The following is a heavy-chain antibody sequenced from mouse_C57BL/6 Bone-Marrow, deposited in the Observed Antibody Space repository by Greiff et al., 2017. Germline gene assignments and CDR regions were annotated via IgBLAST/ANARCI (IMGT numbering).Heavy chain of an antibody. CDR1: GFSLTSYG. J-gene: IGHJ4*01. Sequence: VKLVESGPGLVQPSQSLSITCTVSGFSLTSYGVHWVRQPPGKGLEWLGVIWSGGSTDYNAAFISRLSISKDNSKGQVFFKMNSLQADDTAIYYSAKNPHDYDRLYYAMDYWGQGTSVTVSS. CDR2: IWSGGST. V-gene: IGHV2-4*01. CDR3: AKNPHDYDRLYYAMDY. D-gene: IGHD2-4*01.